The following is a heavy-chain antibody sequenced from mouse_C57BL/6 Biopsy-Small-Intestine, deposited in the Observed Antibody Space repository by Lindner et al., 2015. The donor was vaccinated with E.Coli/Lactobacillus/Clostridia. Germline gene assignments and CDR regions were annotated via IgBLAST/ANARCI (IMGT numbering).Heavy chain of an antibody. CDR2: ISSGGSYT. J-gene: IGHJ2*01. CDR3: ARELDY. Sequence: VQLQESGGDLVKPGGSLKLSCAASGFTFSSYGMSWVRQTPDKRLEWVATISSGGSYTYYPDSVKGRFTISRDNAKNTLFLQMTSLRSEDTAMYYCARELDYWGQGTTLTVSS. V-gene: IGHV5-6*01. CDR1: GFTFSSYG.